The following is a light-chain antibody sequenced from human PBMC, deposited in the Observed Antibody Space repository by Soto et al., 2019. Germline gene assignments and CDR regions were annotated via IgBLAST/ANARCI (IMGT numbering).Light chain of an antibody. CDR2: SNN. J-gene: IGLJ2*01. CDR3: AAWDDSMNGVV. CDR1: SSNIGSNT. V-gene: IGLV1-44*01. Sequence: QSVLTQPPSASGTPGQRVTISCSGSSSNIGSNTVNWYQQLPGTAPKLLIYSNNQRPSGVPDRVSGSKSGTSDSLAISGLQSEDEAEYYCAAWDDSMNGVVFGGGTQLTVL.